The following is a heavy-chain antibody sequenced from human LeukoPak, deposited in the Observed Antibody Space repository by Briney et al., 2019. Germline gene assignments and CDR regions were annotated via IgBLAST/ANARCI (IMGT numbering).Heavy chain of an antibody. Sequence: SETLSLTCTVSGGSISSSYWSWLRQPPGKGLEYIAYIHYSGSTNYNPSLKSRVTISLDTSKNQFSLKLSSVTAADTAVYYCARDLPGDYFLAPGGVIDYWGQGTLVTVSS. CDR3: ARDLPGDYFLAPGGVIDY. CDR2: IHYSGST. CDR1: GGSISSSY. D-gene: IGHD2/OR15-2a*01. J-gene: IGHJ4*02. V-gene: IGHV4-59*13.